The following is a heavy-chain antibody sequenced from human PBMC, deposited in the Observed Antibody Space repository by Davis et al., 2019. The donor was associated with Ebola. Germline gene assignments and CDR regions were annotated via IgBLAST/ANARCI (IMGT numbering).Heavy chain of an antibody. CDR2: IYYSGST. Sequence: MPSETLSLTCTVSGGSVSSGSYYWSWIRQPPGKGLEWIGYIYYSGSTNYNPSLKSRVTISVDTSKNQFSLKLSSVTAADTAVYYCARDNGSGSYFDYWGQGTLVTVSS. D-gene: IGHD1-26*01. J-gene: IGHJ4*02. V-gene: IGHV4-61*01. CDR1: GGSVSSGSYY. CDR3: ARDNGSGSYFDY.